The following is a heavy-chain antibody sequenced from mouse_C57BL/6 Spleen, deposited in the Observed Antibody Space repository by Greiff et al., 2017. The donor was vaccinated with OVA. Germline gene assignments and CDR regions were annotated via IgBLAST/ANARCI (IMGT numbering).Heavy chain of an antibody. V-gene: IGHV1-4*01. D-gene: IGHD3-2*02. CDR2: INPSSGYT. CDR1: GYTFTSYT. Sequence: VQLQESGAELARPGASVKMSCKASGYTFTSYTMHWVKQRPGQGLEWIGYINPSSGYTKYNQKFKDKATLTADKSSSTAYMQLSSLTSEDSAVYYCARSDSSLAMDYWGQGTSVTVSS. CDR3: ARSDSSLAMDY. J-gene: IGHJ4*01.